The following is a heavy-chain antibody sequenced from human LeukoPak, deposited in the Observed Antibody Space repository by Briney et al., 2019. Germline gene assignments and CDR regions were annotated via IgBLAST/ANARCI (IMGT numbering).Heavy chain of an antibody. CDR1: GFTFSSYA. V-gene: IGHV3-23*01. CDR3: AKVYYDILTGYYTIYYFDY. CDR2: ISGSGGTT. D-gene: IGHD3-9*01. J-gene: IGHJ4*02. Sequence: GGSLRLSCVVSGFTFSSYAMTWVRQAPGKGLEWVSGISGSGGTTHYADSVKGRFSISRDNSKNTLYLQMNSLRAEDTAVYYCAKVYYDILTGYYTIYYFDYWGQGTLVTVSS.